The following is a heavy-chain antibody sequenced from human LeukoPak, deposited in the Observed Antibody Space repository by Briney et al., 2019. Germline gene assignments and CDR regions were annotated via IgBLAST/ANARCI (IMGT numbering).Heavy chain of an antibody. V-gene: IGHV1-2*06. Sequence: ASVKVSCKASGYTFTSYGISWVRQAPGQGLEWMGRINPNSGDTNYAQKFQGRVTMTRDTSISTAYMELSRLRSDDTAVYYCARDYCGGDCFPDYWDQGTLVTVSS. CDR3: ARDYCGGDCFPDY. J-gene: IGHJ4*02. CDR1: GYTFTSYG. CDR2: INPNSGDT. D-gene: IGHD2-21*02.